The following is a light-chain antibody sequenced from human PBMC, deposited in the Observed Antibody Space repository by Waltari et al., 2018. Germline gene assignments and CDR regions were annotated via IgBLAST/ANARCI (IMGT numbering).Light chain of an antibody. J-gene: IGLJ1*01. CDR3: SSYTSSSTRV. CDR2: DVS. Sequence: QSALTQPASVSGSPGQSIAISCTGTSSDIGAYNYVSWYQQHPGKAPKLRIYDVSNRPSGVSNRFSGSKPGNTASLTISGLQAEDEADYYCSSYTSSSTRVFGTGTKVTVL. CDR1: SSDIGAYNY. V-gene: IGLV2-14*03.